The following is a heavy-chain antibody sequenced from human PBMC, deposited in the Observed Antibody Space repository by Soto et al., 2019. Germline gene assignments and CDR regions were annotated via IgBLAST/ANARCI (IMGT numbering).Heavy chain of an antibody. V-gene: IGHV3-66*01. CDR2: RYSDGRS. Sequence: PGGSLRLSCAGSGFTVSISYMTWVRQVPGKGLEWVSIRYSDGRSYHAESVKGRFTISTDDSENTLYLQMNSLRAEDTAVYYCARDSPPIDYWGQGTLVTVSS. CDR1: GFTVSISY. J-gene: IGHJ4*02. CDR3: ARDSPPIDY.